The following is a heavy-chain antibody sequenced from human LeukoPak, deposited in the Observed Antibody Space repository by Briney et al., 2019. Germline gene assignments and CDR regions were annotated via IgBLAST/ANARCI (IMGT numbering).Heavy chain of an antibody. J-gene: IGHJ4*02. D-gene: IGHD3-3*01. CDR1: GDSVSSNSAA. V-gene: IGHV6-1*01. CDR2: TYYRSKWYN. CDR3: ARGDYDFWSGYPHYFDY. Sequence: SQTLSLTCAISGDSVSSNSAAWHWIRQSSSRGLEWLGRTYYRSKWYNDYAVSVKSRITINPDTSKNQFSLQLNSVTPEDTAVYYCARGDYDFWSGYPHYFDYWGQGTLVTVSS.